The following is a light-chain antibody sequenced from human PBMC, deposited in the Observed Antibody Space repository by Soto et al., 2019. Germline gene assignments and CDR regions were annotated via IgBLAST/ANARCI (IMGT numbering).Light chain of an antibody. CDR3: QSYDSSLSGVV. CDR2: GNS. Sequence: QAVLTQPTSVSGAPGQRVTISCTGSSSNIGAGYDVHWYQQLPGTAPKRLIYGNSNRPSGVPDRFSGSKSGTSASLAITGLKAEDEADYYCQSYDSSLSGVVFGGGTKVTVL. CDR1: SSNIGAGYD. J-gene: IGLJ2*01. V-gene: IGLV1-40*01.